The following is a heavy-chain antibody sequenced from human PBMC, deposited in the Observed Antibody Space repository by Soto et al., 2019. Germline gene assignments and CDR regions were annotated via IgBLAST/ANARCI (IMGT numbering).Heavy chain of an antibody. CDR1: GGTFSSYA. CDR3: ASSPNYYDSSGYNFQH. CDR2: IIPIFGTT. D-gene: IGHD3-22*01. V-gene: IGHV1-69*12. Sequence: QVQLVQSGAEVKKPGSSVKVSCKASGGTFSSYAISWVRQAPGQGLEWMGGIIPIFGTTNYAQKFQGRVTITADESTCTAYMELSSLRSEDTAVYYWASSPNYYDSSGYNFQHWGQGTLVTVSS. J-gene: IGHJ1*01.